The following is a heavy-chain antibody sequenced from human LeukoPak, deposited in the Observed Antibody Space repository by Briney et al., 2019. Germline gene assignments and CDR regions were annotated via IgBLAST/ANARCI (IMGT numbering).Heavy chain of an antibody. CDR1: GFTFSSHW. CDR2: IKEDGSEK. CDR3: ARESLWFGELLYDY. Sequence: GGSLRLSCAASGFTFSSHWMGWVRQAPGKGLDWVATIKEDGSEKYYVDSVKGRFTISRDNAKNSLYLQMNSLRAEDTAVYYCARESLWFGELLYDYWGQGTLVTVSS. J-gene: IGHJ4*02. V-gene: IGHV3-7*01. D-gene: IGHD3-10*01.